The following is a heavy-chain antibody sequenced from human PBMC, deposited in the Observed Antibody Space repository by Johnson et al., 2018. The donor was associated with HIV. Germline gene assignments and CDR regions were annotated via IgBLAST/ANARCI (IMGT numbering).Heavy chain of an antibody. V-gene: IGHV3-66*02. CDR1: GFTVSSNY. Sequence: VQLVESGGGLVQPGGSLRLSCAASGFTVSSNYMSWVRQAPGKGLEWVSVIYSGGSTYYADSVQGRFTISRDNAKKSLYLRMNSLRVEDTALYYCVKDPTSGYSRGNDAFDIWGQGTMVTVSS. D-gene: IGHD3-22*01. J-gene: IGHJ3*02. CDR3: VKDPTSGYSRGNDAFDI. CDR2: IYSGGST.